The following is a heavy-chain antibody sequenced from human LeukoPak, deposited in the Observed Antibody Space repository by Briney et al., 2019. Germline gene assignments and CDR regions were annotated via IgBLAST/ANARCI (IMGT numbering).Heavy chain of an antibody. CDR1: GFTFGDYV. J-gene: IGHJ4*02. D-gene: IGHD4/OR15-4a*01. CDR2: IYSDNT. V-gene: IGHV3-53*01. Sequence: GGSLRLSCTAAGFTFGDYVMSWVRQAPGKGLEWVSFIYSDNTHYSDSVKGRFTISRDNSKNTLYLQMNSLRAEDTAVYYCARRAGAYSHPYDYWGQGTLVTVSS. CDR3: ARRAGAYSHPYDY.